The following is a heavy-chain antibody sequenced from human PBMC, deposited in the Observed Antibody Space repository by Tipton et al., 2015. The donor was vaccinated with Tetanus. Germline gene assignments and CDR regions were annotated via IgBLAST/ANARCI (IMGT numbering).Heavy chain of an antibody. Sequence: HTCTVSGGSISSGAYYWSWIRQHPGKGLEWIGYIYYSGSTFYNPSLKSRVTISVDTSKNQFSLKLSSVTAADTAVYYCARTQPIGWYFDLWGRGTLLTVSS. CDR1: GGSISSGAYY. D-gene: IGHD1-1*01. J-gene: IGHJ2*01. CDR2: IYYSGST. V-gene: IGHV4-31*03. CDR3: ARTQPIGWYFDL.